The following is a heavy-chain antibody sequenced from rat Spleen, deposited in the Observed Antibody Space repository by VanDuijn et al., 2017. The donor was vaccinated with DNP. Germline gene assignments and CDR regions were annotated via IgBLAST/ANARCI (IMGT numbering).Heavy chain of an antibody. J-gene: IGHJ2*01. Sequence: EVQLVESGGGLVQPGRPMKLSCAASGFTFINSDMAWVRQAPTKGLEWVASISSSGGSTYYRDSVKGRFTISRDNAKSTLYLQMNSLRSEDMATYYCVRWNSGHFDYWGQGVMVTVSS. CDR3: VRWNSGHFDY. D-gene: IGHD4-3*01. CDR1: GFTFINSD. CDR2: ISSSGGST. V-gene: IGHV5-25*01.